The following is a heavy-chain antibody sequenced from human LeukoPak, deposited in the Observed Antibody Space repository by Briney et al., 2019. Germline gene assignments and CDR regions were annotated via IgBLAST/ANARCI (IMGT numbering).Heavy chain of an antibody. CDR2: INHSGST. Sequence: KPSETLSLTCAVYGGSFSGYYWSWIRQPPGKGLEWIGEINHSGSTNYNPSLKSRVTISVETSKNQFSLKLSSVTAADTAVYYCARGLGSSWVGDYWGQGTLVTVSS. J-gene: IGHJ4*02. D-gene: IGHD6-13*01. V-gene: IGHV4-34*01. CDR3: ARGLGSSWVGDY. CDR1: GGSFSGYY.